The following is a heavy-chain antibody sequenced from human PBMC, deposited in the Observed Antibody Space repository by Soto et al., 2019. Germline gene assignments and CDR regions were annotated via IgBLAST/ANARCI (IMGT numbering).Heavy chain of an antibody. CDR3: AKDQHYYDSSGYYYPYYYYGMDV. CDR1: GFTFSSYG. J-gene: IGHJ6*02. V-gene: IGHV3-30*18. D-gene: IGHD3-22*01. CDR2: ISYDGSNK. Sequence: GGSLRLSCAASGFTFSSYGMHWVRQAPGKGLEWVAVISYDGSNKYYADSVKGRFTISRDNSKNTLYLQMNSLRAEDTAVYYCAKDQHYYDSSGYYYPYYYYGMDVWGQGTTVTVSS.